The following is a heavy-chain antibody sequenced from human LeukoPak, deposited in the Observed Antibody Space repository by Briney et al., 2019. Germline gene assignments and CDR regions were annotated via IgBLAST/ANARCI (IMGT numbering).Heavy chain of an antibody. CDR2: ISSSGSYK. CDR3: ARASFLEWFFVMDY. Sequence: GGSLRLSCAASGFTFSTYSMNWVRQAPGKGLEWVSSISSSGSYKYYADSLRGRFTISRDNAQNSLYLQMNSLRAEDTAVYYCARASFLEWFFVMDYWGQGTLVTVSS. V-gene: IGHV3-21*01. CDR1: GFTFSTYS. J-gene: IGHJ4*02. D-gene: IGHD3-3*02.